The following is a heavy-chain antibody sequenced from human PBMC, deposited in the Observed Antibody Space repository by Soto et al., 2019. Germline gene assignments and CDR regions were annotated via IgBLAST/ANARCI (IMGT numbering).Heavy chain of an antibody. CDR2: IYHSGST. Sequence: QVQLQESGPGLVKPSGTLSLTCAVSGGSISSSNWWRWVRQPPGKGLEWIGEIYHSGSTNYNPSLKSRINTSVDKSKNQFSLKLSSVTAADTAVYYCASAHTSYDSSGYYPGDAFDIWGQGTMVTVSS. V-gene: IGHV4-4*02. D-gene: IGHD3-22*01. J-gene: IGHJ3*02. CDR1: GGSISSSNW. CDR3: ASAHTSYDSSGYYPGDAFDI.